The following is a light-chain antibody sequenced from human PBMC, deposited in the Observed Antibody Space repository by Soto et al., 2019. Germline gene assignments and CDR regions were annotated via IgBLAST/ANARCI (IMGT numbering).Light chain of an antibody. V-gene: IGKV1-27*01. CDR2: AAS. Sequence: DIQMTQSPSSLSASVGDRVTITCRASQGISNYLAWYQQKPGKVPKLLIYAASTLQSGVLPRFSGSGPETDFTLTISSLQPEDVATYYCQKYNSAPLTFGGGTKVEIK. CDR1: QGISNY. J-gene: IGKJ4*01. CDR3: QKYNSAPLT.